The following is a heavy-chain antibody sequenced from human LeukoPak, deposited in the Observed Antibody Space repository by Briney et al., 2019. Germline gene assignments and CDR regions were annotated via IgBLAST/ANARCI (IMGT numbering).Heavy chain of an antibody. CDR2: IKNGGSDK. J-gene: IGHJ4*02. CDR1: GFTFSGYS. D-gene: IGHD6-19*01. V-gene: IGHV3-7*01. CDR3: ARGRGWLDY. Sequence: GGSLRLSCGASGFTFSGYSMTWVRQAPGKGLEWVANIKNGGSDKYYVDSVKGRFTISRDNAKNSLYLQMNSLRVEDTAIYYCARGRGWLDYWGQGTLVTVSS.